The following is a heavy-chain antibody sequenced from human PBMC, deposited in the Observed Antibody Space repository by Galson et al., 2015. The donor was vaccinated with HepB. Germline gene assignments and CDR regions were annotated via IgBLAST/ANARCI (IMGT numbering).Heavy chain of an antibody. Sequence: SVKVSCKASGYTFTSYGISWVRQAPGQGLEWMGWISAYNGNTNYAQKLQGRVTMTTDTSTSTSYMELRSLRSDDTAVYYCARESELTTVTTGDYWGQGTLVTVSS. CDR1: GYTFTSYG. V-gene: IGHV1-18*01. J-gene: IGHJ4*02. CDR2: ISAYNGNT. CDR3: ARESELTTVTTGDY. D-gene: IGHD4-17*01.